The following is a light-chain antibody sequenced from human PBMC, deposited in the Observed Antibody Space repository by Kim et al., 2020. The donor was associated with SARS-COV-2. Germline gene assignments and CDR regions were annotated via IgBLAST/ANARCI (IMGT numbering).Light chain of an antibody. V-gene: IGKV1-6*01. J-gene: IGKJ5*01. Sequence: AIQVTQSPSSLSASVGDRVTITCRASQDIGSELGWYLQKPGKAPELLIRGASTVQSGVPSRFSDSGFGTDFTLTISSLQPEDFATYFCLQDYNYPLTFGQGTRLEIK. CDR1: QDIGSE. CDR3: LQDYNYPLT. CDR2: GAS.